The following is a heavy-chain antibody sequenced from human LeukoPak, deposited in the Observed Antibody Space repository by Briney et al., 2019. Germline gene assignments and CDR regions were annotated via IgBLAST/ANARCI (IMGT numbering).Heavy chain of an antibody. CDR1: GGTFISYA. Sequence: ASVKVSCKASGGTFISYAISWVRQAPGQGLEWMGGIIPIFGTANYAQKFQGRVTITTDASTSTAYMELSSLSSEDTAVYYCARHHSSSWSYAFDIWGQGTMVTVSS. D-gene: IGHD6-13*01. CDR3: ARHHSSSWSYAFDI. V-gene: IGHV1-69*05. J-gene: IGHJ3*02. CDR2: IIPIFGTA.